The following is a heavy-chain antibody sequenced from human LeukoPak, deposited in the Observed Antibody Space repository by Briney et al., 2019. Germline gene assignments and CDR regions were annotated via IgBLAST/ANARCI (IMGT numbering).Heavy chain of an antibody. CDR1: GGSISSGGYY. V-gene: IGHV4-31*03. Sequence: PSETLSLTCTVSGGSISSGGYYWSWIRQHPGKGLEWIGYIYYSGSTYYNPSLKSRVTISVDTSKNQFSLKLSSVTAADTAVYYCARNKRMATISPYFDYWGQGTLVTVSS. D-gene: IGHD5-12*01. CDR2: IYYSGST. CDR3: ARNKRMATISPYFDY. J-gene: IGHJ4*02.